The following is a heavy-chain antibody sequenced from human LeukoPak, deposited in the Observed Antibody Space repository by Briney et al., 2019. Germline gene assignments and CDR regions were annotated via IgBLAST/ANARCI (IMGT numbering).Heavy chain of an antibody. CDR3: AREAGRAAGRVLGYFDY. D-gene: IGHD6-13*01. Sequence: GASVKVSCKASGYTFTGYYMHWVRQAPGQGLEWMGWISAYNGNTNYAQKLQGRVTMTTDTSTSTAYMELRSLRSDDTAVYYCAREAGRAAGRVLGYFDYWGQGTLVTVSS. CDR2: ISAYNGNT. CDR1: GYTFTGYY. V-gene: IGHV1-18*04. J-gene: IGHJ4*02.